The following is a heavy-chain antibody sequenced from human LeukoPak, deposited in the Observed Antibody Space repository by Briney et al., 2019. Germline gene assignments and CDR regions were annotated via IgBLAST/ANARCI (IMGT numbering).Heavy chain of an antibody. CDR2: IIPIFSTA. CDR3: ARAPHSSSWYEGWAYNWFDP. CDR1: GGTFSSYA. J-gene: IGHJ5*02. V-gene: IGHV1-69*05. Sequence: GSSVKVSCKASGGTFSSYAISWVRQAPGQGLEWMEGIIPIFSTANYAQKFQGRVTITTDESTSTAYMELSSLRSEDTAVYYCARAPHSSSWYEGWAYNWFDPWGQGTLVTVSS. D-gene: IGHD6-13*01.